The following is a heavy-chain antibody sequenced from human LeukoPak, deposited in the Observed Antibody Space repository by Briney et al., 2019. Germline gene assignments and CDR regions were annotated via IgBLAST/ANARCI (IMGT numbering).Heavy chain of an antibody. Sequence: SETLSLTCTVSGGSINSRSHYWGWIRQPPGKGLEWIGTIYYSGSTFYSPSLKSRVTISVDTSKNQFSLNLNSMTAADTAVYYCASRISSGVDYWGQGTLVIVSS. D-gene: IGHD6-19*01. CDR2: IYYSGST. J-gene: IGHJ4*02. V-gene: IGHV4-39*01. CDR3: ASRISSGVDY. CDR1: GGSINSRSHY.